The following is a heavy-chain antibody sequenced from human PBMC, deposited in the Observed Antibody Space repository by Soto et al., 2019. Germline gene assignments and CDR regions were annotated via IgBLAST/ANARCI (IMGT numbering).Heavy chain of an antibody. CDR1: GFTFTTYS. CDR2: INSGNGNT. CDR3: ARDPDPALRSTGYWFDP. V-gene: IGHV1-3*01. Sequence: ASVKVSCKASGFTFTTYSLHWVRQAPGQRLEWMGWINSGNGNTKYSQKFLGRVTITRDTSASTAYMDLRSLRSDDTAVYYCARDPDPALRSTGYWFDPWGQGTLVTVSS. J-gene: IGHJ5*02.